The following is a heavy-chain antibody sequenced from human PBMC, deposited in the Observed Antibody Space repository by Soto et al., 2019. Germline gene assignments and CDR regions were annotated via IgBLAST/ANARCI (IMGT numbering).Heavy chain of an antibody. D-gene: IGHD3-16*01. CDR2: MNPNSGNT. CDR1: GYTFTSYD. V-gene: IGHV1-8*01. J-gene: IGHJ6*02. CDR3: ARMGDVPYYYYGMDV. Sequence: QVQLVQSGAEVKKPGASVKVSCKASGYTFTSYDINWVRQATGQGLEWMGWMNPNSGNTGYAQKFQGRVTMTTDTPTSTAYMELRSLRSDDTAVYYCARMGDVPYYYYGMDVWGQGTTVIVSS.